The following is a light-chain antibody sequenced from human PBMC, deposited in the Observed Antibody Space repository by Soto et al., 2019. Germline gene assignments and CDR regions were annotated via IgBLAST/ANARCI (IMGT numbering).Light chain of an antibody. CDR2: GAS. Sequence: EIVITQSPDTLSVCPVYSATVCCRASQIVSSAVAWYQQKPGQAPRVLIYGASTRATGIPASFSGSGSGTEFTLTISSLQSEDFAVYYCQQYNDWPTKFGQGTKVDIK. CDR3: QQYNDWPTK. J-gene: IGKJ1*01. CDR1: QIVSSA. V-gene: IGKV3-15*01.